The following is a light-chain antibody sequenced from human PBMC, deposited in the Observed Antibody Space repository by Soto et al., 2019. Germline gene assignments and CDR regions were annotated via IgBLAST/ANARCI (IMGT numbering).Light chain of an antibody. CDR1: QSVLYSSNNKNY. CDR3: QQYYSTFT. V-gene: IGKV4-1*01. CDR2: WAS. Sequence: DIVMTQSPDSLAVSLGERATINCKSNQSVLYSSNNKNYLAWYQQKPGQSPKLLIYWASTRESGVPDRFSGSGSGTDFTLTISSLQAEDVAVYYCQQYYSTFTFGPGTKVDIK. J-gene: IGKJ3*01.